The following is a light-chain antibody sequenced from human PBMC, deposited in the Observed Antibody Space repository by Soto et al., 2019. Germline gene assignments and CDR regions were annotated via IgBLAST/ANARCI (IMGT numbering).Light chain of an antibody. CDR3: QQYNNWPTWS. V-gene: IGKV3-15*01. CDR2: GAS. Sequence: EIVMTQSPDTLSVPPGERATLSCRASQSVGRNVAWYQQKPGQAPRLLIHGASTRATGIPARVSGSGSGTEFTLTISSLQSEDFAVNYCQQYNNWPTWSFGQGTKVEV. J-gene: IGKJ1*01. CDR1: QSVGRN.